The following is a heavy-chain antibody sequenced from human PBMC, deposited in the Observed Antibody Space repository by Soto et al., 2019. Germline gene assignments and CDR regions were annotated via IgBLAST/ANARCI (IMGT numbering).Heavy chain of an antibody. D-gene: IGHD3-3*01. CDR1: GYPVTAYY. V-gene: IGHV1-2*02. CDR3: ARGGGVGVAGSAAFDM. Sequence: QLHLVQSGAVVKKPGASVTVSCSASGYPVTAYYMHWVRQAPGRGLEWMGGINPATGAAKYTQTCRGRVTMTRDTSTSTVFMERSVLTSEDTAVFYCARGGGVGVAGSAAFDMWGQGTLVTVSS. J-gene: IGHJ3*02. CDR2: INPATGAA.